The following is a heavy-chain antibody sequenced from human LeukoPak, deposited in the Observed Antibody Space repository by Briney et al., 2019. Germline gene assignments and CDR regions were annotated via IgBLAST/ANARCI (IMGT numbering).Heavy chain of an antibody. CDR1: GFTFRSSG. CDR3: AREGGRTVAGTFDN. CDR2: IQYHGRDK. D-gene: IGHD6-19*01. V-gene: IGHV3-30*02. J-gene: IGHJ4*02. Sequence: GGSLRLSCAASGFTFRSSGMHWVRQAPGKGLEWVAFIQYHGRDKYYADSVKGRFTISGDNSKNTLYMEVNSLRAEDTAVYYCAREGGRTVAGTFDNWGQGTLVTVSS.